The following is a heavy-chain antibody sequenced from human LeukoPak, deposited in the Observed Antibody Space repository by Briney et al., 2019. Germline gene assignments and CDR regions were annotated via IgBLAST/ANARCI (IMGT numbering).Heavy chain of an antibody. Sequence: GGSLRLSCAASGFTFSSYWMHWVRQAPGKGLVWASRINNDGSTTTYADSVKARFTISRDNSKNTLYLQMNSLRAEDTAIFYCAKRYCSAGNCYFDYWGQGTLVTVSS. CDR3: AKRYCSAGNCYFDY. CDR1: GFTFSSYW. D-gene: IGHD2-15*01. J-gene: IGHJ4*02. V-gene: IGHV3-74*03. CDR2: INNDGSTT.